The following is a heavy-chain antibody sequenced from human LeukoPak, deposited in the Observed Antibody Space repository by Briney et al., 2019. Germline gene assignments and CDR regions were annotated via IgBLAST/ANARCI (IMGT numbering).Heavy chain of an antibody. V-gene: IGHV4-59*08. D-gene: IGHD4-17*01. CDR3: ARHVSGDYAWLDV. CDR1: GGSISSYY. CDR2: IYYSGST. Sequence: SETLSLTCTVSGGSISSYYWSWIRQPPGKGLEWIGYIYYSGSTNYNPSLKSRATISIDTSKNQFSLKVRSVTAADTAVYYCARHVSGDYAWLDVWGQGTTVTVSS. J-gene: IGHJ6*02.